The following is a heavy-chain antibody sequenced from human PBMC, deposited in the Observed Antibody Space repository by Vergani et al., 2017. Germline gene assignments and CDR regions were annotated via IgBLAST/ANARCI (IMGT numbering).Heavy chain of an antibody. CDR1: GYTFRNYG. CDR2: ISVYNGET. V-gene: IGHV1-18*04. CDR3: ARGGRKYCSSTSCHPRVVDAFDI. D-gene: IGHD2-2*01. J-gene: IGHJ3*02. Sequence: QVQLVQSGAEVKKPGASVKVSCEGSGYTFRNYGISWVRQAPGEGLEWLGWISVYNGETKFAQKFQGRVTLTRDTSTDTAYMELSSLRSEDTAVYYCARGGRKYCSSTSCHPRVVDAFDIWGQGTMVTVSS.